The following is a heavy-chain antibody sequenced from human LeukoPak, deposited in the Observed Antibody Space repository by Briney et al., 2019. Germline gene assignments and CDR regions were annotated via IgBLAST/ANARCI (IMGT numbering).Heavy chain of an antibody. V-gene: IGHV5-51*01. CDR3: ARTVTPTGPIDAFDI. CDR2: IYPGDADT. D-gene: IGHD1-14*01. J-gene: IGHJ3*02. CDR1: GYSFTSYW. Sequence: GESLKISCKGSGYSFTSYWIGGVRQMPGKGLEWMGIIYPGDADTRYSPCFQGQVTISAASPSGTPYRQWSSLKAADTAMYYCARTVTPTGPIDAFDIWGQGTMVTVSS.